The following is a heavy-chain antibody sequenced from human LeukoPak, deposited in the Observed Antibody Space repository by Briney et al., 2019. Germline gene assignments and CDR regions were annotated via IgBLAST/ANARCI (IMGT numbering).Heavy chain of an antibody. CDR1: GYSFTSYW. CDR2: IYPSDSDT. V-gene: IGHV5-51*01. Sequence: GESLKISCQGSGYSFTSYWIGWVRQMPGKGLEWMGIIYPSDSDTRYSPSSQGQVTISADKSISTAYLQWSSLKASDTAMYYCARQRRNGGIAASNDAFDIWGQGTMVTVSS. CDR3: ARQRRNGGIAASNDAFDI. J-gene: IGHJ3*02. D-gene: IGHD6-13*01.